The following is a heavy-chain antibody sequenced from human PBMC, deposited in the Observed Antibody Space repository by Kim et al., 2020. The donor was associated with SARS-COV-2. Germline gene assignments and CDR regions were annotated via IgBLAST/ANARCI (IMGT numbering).Heavy chain of an antibody. Sequence: SETLSLTCTVSGGSISTYYWTWIRQSPWKGLEWLGHSFFSGTANYNPSLVSRVTMSIDTYKNQFSLELSPVTAADTAVYSCASGGHWKYRFDYEVQG. CDR3: ASGGHWKYRFDY. D-gene: IGHD1-7*01. V-gene: IGHV4-59*01. CDR2: SFFSGTA. CDR1: GGSISTYY. J-gene: IGHJ4*02.